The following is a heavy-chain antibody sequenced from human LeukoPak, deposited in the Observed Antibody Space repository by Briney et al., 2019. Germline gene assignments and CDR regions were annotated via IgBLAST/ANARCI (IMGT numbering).Heavy chain of an antibody. CDR2: IIPIFGTA. J-gene: IGHJ3*02. Sequence: SVKVSCKASGGTFSSYAISWVRQAPGQGLEWVGGIIPIFGTANYAQKFQGRVTITADESTSTAYMELSSLRSEDTAVYYCARGSVGSIAAPSDAFDIWGQGTMVTVSS. CDR1: GGTFSSYA. V-gene: IGHV1-69*13. CDR3: ARGSVGSIAAPSDAFDI. D-gene: IGHD6-6*01.